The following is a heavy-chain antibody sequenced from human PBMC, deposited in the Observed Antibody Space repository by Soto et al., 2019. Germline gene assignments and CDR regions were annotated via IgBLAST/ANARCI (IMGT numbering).Heavy chain of an antibody. CDR1: GGSISSGGYS. Sequence: SETLSLTCAVSGGSISSGGYSWSWIRQPPGKGLEWIGYISHSGSTYYNPSLKSRVTISLDRSKNQFSLKLSSVTAADTAVYYCARANGYSLAFDIWGQGTMVTVSS. CDR2: ISHSGST. V-gene: IGHV4-30-2*01. D-gene: IGHD3-16*02. CDR3: ARANGYSLAFDI. J-gene: IGHJ3*02.